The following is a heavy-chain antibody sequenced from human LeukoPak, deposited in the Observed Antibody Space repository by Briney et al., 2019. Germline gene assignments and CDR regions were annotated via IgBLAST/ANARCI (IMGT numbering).Heavy chain of an antibody. D-gene: IGHD3-22*01. J-gene: IGHJ3*02. CDR3: ARTFYDISLAFDI. V-gene: IGHV1-2*02. CDR1: GYTFTGYY. Sequence: ASVKVSCKASGYTFTGYYIHWVRQAPGQGLEWMGWINPNSGGTNYAQNCQGRVTMTRDTSISTAYMELSRLRSDDTAVYYCARTFYDISLAFDIWGQGTMVTVSS. CDR2: INPNSGGT.